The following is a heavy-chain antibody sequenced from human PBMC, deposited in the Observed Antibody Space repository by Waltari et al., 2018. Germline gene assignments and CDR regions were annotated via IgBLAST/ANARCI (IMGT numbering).Heavy chain of an antibody. CDR1: GYTFTSSD. CDR2: MNPNSGNT. Sequence: QVQLVQSGAEVKKPGASVKVSCKASGYTFTSSDINWVRQATGQGLEWMGWMNPNSGNTGYAQKFQGRVTITRNTSISTAYMGLSSLRSEDTAVYYCARGAALHGWYCFDYWGQGTLVTVSS. J-gene: IGHJ4*02. D-gene: IGHD6-19*01. CDR3: ARGAALHGWYCFDY. V-gene: IGHV1-8*03.